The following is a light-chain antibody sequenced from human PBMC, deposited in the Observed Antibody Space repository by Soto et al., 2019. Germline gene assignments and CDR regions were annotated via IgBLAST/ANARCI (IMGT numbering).Light chain of an antibody. V-gene: IGKV1-5*03. CDR2: KAF. J-gene: IGKJ1*01. Sequence: DIQMTQSPSTLSASVGDRVTITCLASQSISSWLAWYQQKPGKAPKLLIYKAFSLESGVPSRFSGRGSGTEFTLTISSLQPDDFANYYGQQYNSFPTFGQGTKVEIK. CDR1: QSISSW. CDR3: QQYNSFPT.